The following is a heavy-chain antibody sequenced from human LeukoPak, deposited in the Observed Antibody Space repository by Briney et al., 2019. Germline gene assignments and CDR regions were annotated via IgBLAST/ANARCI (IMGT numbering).Heavy chain of an antibody. V-gene: IGHV4-59*01. J-gene: IGHJ6*02. CDR2: IYDSGST. CDR3: ARGAGRYYYYSMDV. CDR1: GGSINNYY. Sequence: SETLSLTCTVSGGSINNYYWSWIRQPPGKGLEWIGHIYDSGSTNYNPSLKSRVTISVDTSKKQFSLKVSSVTAADTAVYYCARGAGRYYYYSMDVWGQGTTVTVSS.